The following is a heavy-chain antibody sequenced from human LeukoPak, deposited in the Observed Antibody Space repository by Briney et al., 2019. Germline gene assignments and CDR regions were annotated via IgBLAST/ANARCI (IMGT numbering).Heavy chain of an antibody. V-gene: IGHV4-59*01. Sequence: SETLSLTCTVSGGSISSYYWSWIRQPPGKGLEWIGFIYHSGSANYNPSLRSRVTISVDTSKNQFSLKLTSVTAADTAVYYCARTGVVATSYFFDYWGHGTLVTVSS. J-gene: IGHJ4*01. CDR2: IYHSGSA. CDR1: GGSISSYY. CDR3: ARTGVVATSYFFDY. D-gene: IGHD5-12*01.